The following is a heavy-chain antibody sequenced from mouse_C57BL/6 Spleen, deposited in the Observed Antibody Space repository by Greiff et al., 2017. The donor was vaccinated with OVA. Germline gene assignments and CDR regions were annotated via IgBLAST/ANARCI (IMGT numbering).Heavy chain of an antibody. CDR2: IYPGNSDT. CDR1: GYTFTSYW. Sequence: EVQLQQSGTVLARPGASVKMSCKTSGYTFTSYWIHWVKQRPGQGLEWIGAIYPGNSDTSYNQKFKGKAKLTAVTSASTAYMELSSLTNEDSAVYYCTRGGSSYVDYAMDYWGQGTSVTVSS. D-gene: IGHD1-1*01. CDR3: TRGGSSYVDYAMDY. J-gene: IGHJ4*01. V-gene: IGHV1-5*01.